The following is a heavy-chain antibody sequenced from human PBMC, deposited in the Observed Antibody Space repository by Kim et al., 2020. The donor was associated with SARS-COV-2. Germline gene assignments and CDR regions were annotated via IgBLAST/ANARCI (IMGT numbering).Heavy chain of an antibody. V-gene: IGHV3-23*01. CDR2: INSDGDRT. D-gene: IGHD1-26*01. CDR3: VRKDSKWKHDYFEF. J-gene: IGHJ4*02. CDR1: GFSFSTYA. Sequence: GGSLRLSCAASGFSFSTYAMTWVRQVPGKGLEWVSTINSDGDRTYYADSVKGRFTISRDNSKNTLFLQMNSLRADDTAVYSCVRKDSKWKHDYFEFWGKGALVTVSS.